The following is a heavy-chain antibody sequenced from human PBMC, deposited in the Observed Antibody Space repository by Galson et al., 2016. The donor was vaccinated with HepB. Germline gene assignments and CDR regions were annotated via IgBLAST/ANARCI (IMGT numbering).Heavy chain of an antibody. D-gene: IGHD5-24*01. Sequence: SLRLSCAASGFTFSSYGMHWVRQAPGKGLEWVAVISYDGSNKYYADSVKGRFTISRDNSKNTLYLQMNSLRAEDTAMYYCAKGGDGYNLFEVWGQGTLVTVSS. V-gene: IGHV3-30*18. CDR1: GFTFSSYG. CDR2: ISYDGSNK. J-gene: IGHJ4*02. CDR3: AKGGDGYNLFEV.